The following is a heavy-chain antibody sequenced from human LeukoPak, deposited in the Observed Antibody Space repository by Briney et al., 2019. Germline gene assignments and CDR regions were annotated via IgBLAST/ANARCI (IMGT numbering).Heavy chain of an antibody. Sequence: ASVKVSCKASGYTFTGYYMHWVRQAPGQGLEWVGWINPNSGATNYAQEFQGRVTMTRDTSISTAYMELSRLRSDDTAVYYCARDRRRFIESWGQGTLVTVSS. CDR2: INPNSGAT. CDR3: ARDRRRFIES. V-gene: IGHV1-2*02. CDR1: GYTFTGYY. J-gene: IGHJ4*02.